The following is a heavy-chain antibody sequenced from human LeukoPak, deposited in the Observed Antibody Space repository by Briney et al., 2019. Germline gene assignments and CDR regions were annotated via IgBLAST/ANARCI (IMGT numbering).Heavy chain of an antibody. CDR2: ISSSGRTI. CDR3: ASTAAGFSSFLLTY. D-gene: IGHD6-6*01. Sequence: GGSLRLSCAASGFTFSSYAMSWVRQAPGKGLEWVSYISSSGRTIYNADSVKGRFTISRDDAKNSLYLHMNSLRAEDTAVYYCASTAAGFSSFLLTYWGQGALVTVSS. CDR1: GFTFSSYA. J-gene: IGHJ4*02. V-gene: IGHV3-48*03.